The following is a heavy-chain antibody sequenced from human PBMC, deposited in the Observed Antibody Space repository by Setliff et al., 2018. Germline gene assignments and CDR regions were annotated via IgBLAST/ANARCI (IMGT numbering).Heavy chain of an antibody. CDR3: MRQVGGGLWYFDY. D-gene: IGHD2-15*01. CDR1: GLSISGEYY. CDR2: IYHDGRA. J-gene: IGHJ4*02. V-gene: IGHV4-38-2*01. Sequence: SETLSLTCAVSGLSISGEYYWGWIRQPPGGGPEWIGIIYHDGRAYYSTSLKGRVNFSLDMSKTQFSLHLNSVTAADTAVYYCMRQVGGGLWYFDYWGQGILVTVSS.